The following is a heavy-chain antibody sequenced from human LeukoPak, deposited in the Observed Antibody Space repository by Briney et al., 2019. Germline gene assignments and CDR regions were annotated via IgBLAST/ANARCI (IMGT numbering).Heavy chain of an antibody. CDR3: AKRYSSSWCIDS. D-gene: IGHD6-13*01. J-gene: IGHJ4*02. Sequence: PGGSRRLSCAASGFTFSSYGPHWVRQAPGKGLEWVAVISYDGTNRYYADSVKGRFTISRDNSKNTLYLQMNSLRAEDTAVYYCAKRYSSSWCIDSWGQGTLVTVSS. CDR1: GFTFSSYG. V-gene: IGHV3-30*18. CDR2: ISYDGTNR.